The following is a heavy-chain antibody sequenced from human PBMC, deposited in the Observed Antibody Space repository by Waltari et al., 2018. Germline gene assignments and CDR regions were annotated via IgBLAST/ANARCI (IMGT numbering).Heavy chain of an antibody. Sequence: QLQLQESGPGLVKPSETLSLTCTVSGGSMSSNTNYWGYIRQPPGKGLEWIGSIHYSGITYNNPSLMSRLTISIDTSKNQFSLSLTSVTAADTAVYYCARHEGALYGQMSGADPWGQGTLVTVSS. CDR2: IHYSGIT. CDR3: ARHEGALYGQMSGADP. CDR1: GGSMSSNTNY. V-gene: IGHV4-39*01. J-gene: IGHJ5*02. D-gene: IGHD3-10*01.